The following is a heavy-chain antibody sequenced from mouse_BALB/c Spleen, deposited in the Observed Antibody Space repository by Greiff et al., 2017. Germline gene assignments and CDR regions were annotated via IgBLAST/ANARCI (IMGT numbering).Heavy chain of an antibody. CDR1: GFTFSSYG. CDR3: ARQGGYDGGYAMDY. V-gene: IGHV5-6*01. CDR2: ISSGGSYT. J-gene: IGHJ4*01. Sequence: EVQGVESGGDLVKPGGSLKLSCAASGFTFSSYGMSWVRQTPDTRLEWVATISSGGSYTYYPDSVKGRFTISRDNAKNTLYLQMSSLKSEDTAMYYCARQGGYDGGYAMDYWGQGTSVTVSS. D-gene: IGHD2-14*01.